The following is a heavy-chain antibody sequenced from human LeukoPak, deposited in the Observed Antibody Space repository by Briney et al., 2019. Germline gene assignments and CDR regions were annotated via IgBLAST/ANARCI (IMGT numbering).Heavy chain of an antibody. CDR2: ISSSSSYI. CDR3: ARADCSSTSCYFDY. CDR1: GFTFSDYY. J-gene: IGHJ4*02. Sequence: KPGGSLRLSCAASGFTFSDYYMNWVRQAPGKGLEWVSSISSSSSYIYYADAVKGRFTISRDNAKNSLYLQMNSLRAEDTAVYYCARADCSSTSCYFDYWGQGTLVTVSS. V-gene: IGHV3-21*01. D-gene: IGHD2-2*01.